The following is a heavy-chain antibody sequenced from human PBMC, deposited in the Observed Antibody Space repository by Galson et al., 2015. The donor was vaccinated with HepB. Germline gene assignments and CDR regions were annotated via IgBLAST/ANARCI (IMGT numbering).Heavy chain of an antibody. CDR1: GGSISSSSYY. V-gene: IGHV4-39*01. CDR2: IYYSGST. D-gene: IGHD6-13*01. Sequence: TLSLTCTVSGGSISSSSYYWGWIRQPPGKGLEWIGSIYYSGSTYYNPSLKSRVTISVDTSKNQFSLKLSSVTAADTAVYYCARQGGSWYVGNWFDPWGQGTLVTVSS. J-gene: IGHJ5*02. CDR3: ARQGGSWYVGNWFDP.